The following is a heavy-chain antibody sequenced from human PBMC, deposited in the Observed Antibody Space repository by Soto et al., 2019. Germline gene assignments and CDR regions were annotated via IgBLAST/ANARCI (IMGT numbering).Heavy chain of an antibody. J-gene: IGHJ6*02. CDR3: TSTYYYDSSGYYYDGIDV. D-gene: IGHD3-22*01. CDR1: GFTFSGSA. CDR2: IRSKANSYAT. V-gene: IGHV3-73*01. Sequence: PGGSLRLSCAASGFTFSGSAMHWVRQASGKGLEWVGRIRSKANSYATAYAASVKGRFTISRDDSKNTAYLQMNSLKTEDTAVYYCTSTYYYDSSGYYYDGIDVWAQGTTVTVSS.